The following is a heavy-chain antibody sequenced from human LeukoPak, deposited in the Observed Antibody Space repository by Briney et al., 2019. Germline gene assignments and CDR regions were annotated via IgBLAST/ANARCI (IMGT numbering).Heavy chain of an antibody. V-gene: IGHV1-8*01. CDR3: AVMGATTTRIDY. Sequence: ASVKVSCKASGYTFTRYDINWVRQATGQGREWMGWMNPYRGDTDYAQKFQGRVTITRNTSISTAYMKLSGLGSEDTAVYYCAVMGATTTRIDYWGQGAMVTVSS. D-gene: IGHD1-26*01. CDR1: GYTFTRYD. CDR2: MNPYRGDT. J-gene: IGHJ4*02.